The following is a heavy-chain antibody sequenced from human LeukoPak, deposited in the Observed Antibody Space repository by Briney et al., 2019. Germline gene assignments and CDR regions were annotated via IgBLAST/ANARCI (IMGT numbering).Heavy chain of an antibody. D-gene: IGHD3-22*01. CDR3: ARGSGYSHMDY. CDR1: GGSISSGGYS. V-gene: IGHV4-31*11. J-gene: IGHJ4*02. CDR2: IYYSGST. Sequence: NTSQTLSLTCAVSGGSISSGGYSWSWIRQHPGKGLEWIGYIYYSGSTYYNPSLKSRVTISVDTSKNQFSLKLSSVTAADTAVYYCARGSGYSHMDYWGQGTLVTVSS.